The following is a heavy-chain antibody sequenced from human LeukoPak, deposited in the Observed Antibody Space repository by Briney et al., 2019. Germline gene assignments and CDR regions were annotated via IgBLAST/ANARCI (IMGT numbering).Heavy chain of an antibody. D-gene: IGHD6-19*01. Sequence: SETLSLNCTVSGGSISSGGYYWSWIRQHPGKGLEWIGYIYYSGSTYYNPSLKSRVTISVDTSKNQFSLKLSSVTAADTAVYYCARGLKRYSSGWFAFPFDPWGQGTLVTVSS. CDR2: IYYSGST. J-gene: IGHJ5*02. V-gene: IGHV4-31*03. CDR1: GGSISSGGYY. CDR3: ARGLKRYSSGWFAFPFDP.